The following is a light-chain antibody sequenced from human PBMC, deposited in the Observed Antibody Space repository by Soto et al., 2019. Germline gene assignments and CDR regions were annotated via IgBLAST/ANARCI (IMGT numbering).Light chain of an antibody. CDR2: EGS. CDR1: GSDVGYYNL. CDR3: CSYAGSSTFVI. V-gene: IGLV2-23*03. Sequence: QSALTQPASVSGSPGQAITISCTGTGSDVGYYNLVSWYRQHPGKAPKLMIYEGSKRPSGVSNRFSGSKSGNTASLTISGLQPEDEAHYYCCSYAGSSTFVIFGGGTKLTVL. J-gene: IGLJ2*01.